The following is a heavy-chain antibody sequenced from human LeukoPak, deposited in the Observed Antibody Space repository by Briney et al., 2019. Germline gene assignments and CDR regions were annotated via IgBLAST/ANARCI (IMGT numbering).Heavy chain of an antibody. CDR2: IKQDGSEK. Sequence: GRSLRLSCAASGFTFSSYGMHWVRQAPGKGLEWVANIKQDGSEKHYVDSVKGRFTISRDNAKNSLFLQMNSLRAEDTAVYYCARSINNDENDYWGQGTLVTVSS. CDR3: ARSINNDENDY. CDR1: GFTFSSYG. V-gene: IGHV3-7*01. D-gene: IGHD1-1*01. J-gene: IGHJ4*02.